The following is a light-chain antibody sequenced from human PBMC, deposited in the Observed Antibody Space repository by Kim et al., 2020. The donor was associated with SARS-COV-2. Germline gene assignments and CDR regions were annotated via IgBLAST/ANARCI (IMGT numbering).Light chain of an antibody. V-gene: IGKV1-8*01. CDR3: QQYYSYPFT. CDR2: AAS. J-gene: IGKJ4*01. Sequence: AIRITQSPSSLSASTGDRVTITCRASQGISSYLAWYQQKPGKAPKLLIYAASTLQSGVPSRFSGSGSGTDFTLTISCLQSEDFATYYCQQYYSYPFTFGGGTKVDI. CDR1: QGISSY.